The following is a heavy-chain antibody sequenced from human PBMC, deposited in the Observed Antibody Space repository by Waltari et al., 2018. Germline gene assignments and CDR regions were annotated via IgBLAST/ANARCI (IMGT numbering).Heavy chain of an antibody. CDR3: AKEGYSSSWYDY. CDR1: GGTFSSYD. Sequence: QVQLVQSGAEVKKPGSSVKVSCKASGGTFSSYDISWVRQAPGQGLERMGGIIPILGIANYAQKFQGRVTITADESTSTAYMELSSLRSEDTAVYYCAKEGYSSSWYDYWGQGTLVTVSS. D-gene: IGHD6-13*01. CDR2: IIPILGIA. J-gene: IGHJ4*02. V-gene: IGHV1-69*04.